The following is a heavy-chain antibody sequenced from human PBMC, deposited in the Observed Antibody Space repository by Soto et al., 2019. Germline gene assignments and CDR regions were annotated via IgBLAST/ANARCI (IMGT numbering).Heavy chain of an antibody. CDR3: AHRVLRTVFGLVTTTAIYFDF. D-gene: IGHD3-3*01. J-gene: IGHJ4*02. CDR2: IYWDDDK. CDR1: GFSLTTSGVG. V-gene: IGHV2-5*02. Sequence: QITLNESGPTQVKPRQTLTLTCTFSGFSLTTSGVGLGWIRQSPGKAPEWLALIYWDDDKRNSPSLKSRLTIIKDTSKNQVVLTMADLDPADTATYYCAHRVLRTVFGLVTTTAIYFDFWGQGTPVADS.